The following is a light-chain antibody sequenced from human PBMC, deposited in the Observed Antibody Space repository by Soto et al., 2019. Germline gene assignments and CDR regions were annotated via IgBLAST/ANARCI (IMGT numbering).Light chain of an antibody. CDR3: QQFNNWPLT. J-gene: IGKJ4*01. V-gene: IGKV3-15*01. Sequence: EIVMTQSPATLSVSPGERATLSCRASQSVSSDLAWYQQKPGQGPRLLIYGASTRATGIPARFSGSGSGTEFTLTISRLQSEDFAVYYSQQFNNWPLTFGGGTKVEIK. CDR1: QSVSSD. CDR2: GAS.